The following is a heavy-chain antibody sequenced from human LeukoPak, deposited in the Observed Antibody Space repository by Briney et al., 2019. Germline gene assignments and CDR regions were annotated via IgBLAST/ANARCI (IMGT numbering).Heavy chain of an antibody. Sequence: SETLSLTCAVYGGSFSGYYWSWIRQPPGKGLEWIGYIHYSGSTNYNPSLKSRVTILVDTSKNQFSLKLSSVNAADTAMYYCATHYYYDGSGYFDHWGQGTLVTVSS. CDR3: ATHYYYDGSGYFDH. CDR2: IHYSGST. CDR1: GGSFSGYY. J-gene: IGHJ4*02. D-gene: IGHD3-22*01. V-gene: IGHV4-59*01.